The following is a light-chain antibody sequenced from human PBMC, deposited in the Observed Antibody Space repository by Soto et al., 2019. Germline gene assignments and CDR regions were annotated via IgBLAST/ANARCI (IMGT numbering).Light chain of an antibody. J-gene: IGLJ1*01. Sequence: QSALTQPASVSGSPGQSITISCTGTSSDVGGYNYVSWYQQHPGKATKLMIYDVSNRPSGVSNRFSGSKSGNTASLTISGLQAEDEADYYCSSYTSISTLYVFGTGTKLTGL. V-gene: IGLV2-14*01. CDR3: SSYTSISTLYV. CDR2: DVS. CDR1: SSDVGGYNY.